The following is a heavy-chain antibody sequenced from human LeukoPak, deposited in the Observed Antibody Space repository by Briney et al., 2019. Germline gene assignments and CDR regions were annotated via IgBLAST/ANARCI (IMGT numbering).Heavy chain of an antibody. CDR3: VKGIQLWSGAYDS. CDR1: GFTFDDYG. D-gene: IGHD5-18*01. J-gene: IGHJ4*02. CDR2: ISWDGGTK. Sequence: GGSLRLSCAASGFTFDDYGMHWVRHLPGKGLEWGSLISWDGGTKFYADSVKGRFTISRDNSKNLVYLEMNSLRPEDTALYYCVKGIQLWSGAYDSWGQGTLVTVSS. V-gene: IGHV3-43D*04.